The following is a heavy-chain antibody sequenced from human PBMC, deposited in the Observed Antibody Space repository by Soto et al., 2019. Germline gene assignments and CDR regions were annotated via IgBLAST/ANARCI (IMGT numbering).Heavy chain of an antibody. D-gene: IGHD3-22*01. V-gene: IGHV3-74*01. CDR2: INSDGSST. J-gene: IGHJ4*02. CDR3: ASGYYDSSGYYYFDY. CDR1: GFTFSSYW. Sequence: GGSLRLSCAASGFTFSSYWMQWVRQAPGKGLVWVSRINSDGSSTSYADSVKGRFTISRDNAKNTLYLQMNSLRAEDTAVYYCASGYYDSSGYYYFDYWGQGTLVTVSS.